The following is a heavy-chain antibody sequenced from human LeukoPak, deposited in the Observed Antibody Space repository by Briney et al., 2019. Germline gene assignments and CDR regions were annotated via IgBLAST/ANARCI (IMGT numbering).Heavy chain of an antibody. V-gene: IGHV3-48*03. Sequence: GGSLRLSCTASGFAFSIYEMDWVRQAPGKGLEWVSYISSSGSYIQYAESVKGRFTISRDNAEKSLFLQMTSLRDGDTAVYYCARDPGYSSTGVDAFDIWGRGTMVTVSS. J-gene: IGHJ3*02. CDR2: ISSSGSYI. CDR1: GFAFSIYE. D-gene: IGHD6-13*01. CDR3: ARDPGYSSTGVDAFDI.